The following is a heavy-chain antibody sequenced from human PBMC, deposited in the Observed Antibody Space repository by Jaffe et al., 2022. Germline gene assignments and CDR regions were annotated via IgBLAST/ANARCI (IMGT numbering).Heavy chain of an antibody. Sequence: QVQLVQSGAEVKKPGASVKVSCKASGYTFTGYYMHWVRQAPGQGLEWMGWINPNSGGTNYAQKFQGRVTMTRDTSISTAYMELSRLRSDDTAVYYCARASNRYCSSTSCSFAAGYWGQGTLVTVSS. J-gene: IGHJ4*02. CDR3: ARASNRYCSSTSCSFAAGY. D-gene: IGHD2-2*01. CDR1: GYTFTGYY. CDR2: INPNSGGT. V-gene: IGHV1-2*02.